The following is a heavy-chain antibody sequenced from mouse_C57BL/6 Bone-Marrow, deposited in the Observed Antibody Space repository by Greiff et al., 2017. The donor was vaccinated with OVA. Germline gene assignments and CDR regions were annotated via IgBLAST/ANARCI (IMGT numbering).Heavy chain of an antibody. V-gene: IGHV3-3*01. CDR3: ARLVTTGPYYYAMDY. D-gene: IGHD2-2*01. CDR1: GFSINSDCY. J-gene: IGHJ4*01. CDR2: TFYSGIT. Sequence: VQLKESGPSLVRPSQTLSLTCTVTGFSINSDCYWIWIRQFPGNKLEYIGYTFYSGITYYNQSLESRTYITRDTSKNQFSLKLSSVTTEDTATYYCARLVTTGPYYYAMDYWGQGTSVTVSS.